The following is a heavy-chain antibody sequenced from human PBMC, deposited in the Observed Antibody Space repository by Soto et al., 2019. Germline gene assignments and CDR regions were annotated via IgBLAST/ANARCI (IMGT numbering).Heavy chain of an antibody. CDR3: ARVLGYCSGGSCLTNYFDY. CDR2: INHSGST. Sequence: PSETLSLTCAVYGGSFSGYYWSWIRQPPGKGLEWIGEINHSGSTNYNPSLKSRVTISVDTSKNQFSLKLSSVTAADTAVYYCARVLGYCSGGSCLTNYFDYWGQGTLVTVSS. CDR1: GGSFSGYY. V-gene: IGHV4-34*01. D-gene: IGHD2-15*01. J-gene: IGHJ4*02.